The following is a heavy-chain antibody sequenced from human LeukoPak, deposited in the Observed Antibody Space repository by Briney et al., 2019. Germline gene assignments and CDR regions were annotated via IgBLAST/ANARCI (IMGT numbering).Heavy chain of an antibody. Sequence: SETLSLTCTVSDGSISRDYWNWIRQPPGKALEWIGYVYYSGTTNYNPSLKSRVTISVDSSHNQFSLKFNSGTAADTAVYYCAREVAGTGYFQVWGLGTPVTVSS. V-gene: IGHV4-59*01. CDR2: VYYSGTT. J-gene: IGHJ1*01. CDR1: DGSISRDY. CDR3: AREVAGTGYFQV. D-gene: IGHD6-19*01.